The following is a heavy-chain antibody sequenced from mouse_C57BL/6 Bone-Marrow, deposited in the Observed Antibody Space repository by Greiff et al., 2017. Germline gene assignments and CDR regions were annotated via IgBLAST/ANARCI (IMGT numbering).Heavy chain of an antibody. CDR1: GYAFSSYW. Sequence: QVQLQQSGAELVKPGASVKISCKASGYAFSSYWMNWVKQRPGKGLEWIGQIYPGDGDTNYNGKFKGKATLTADKASSTAYMQLSSLTSEDSAVYFCARDDGYTSYWYFDVWGTGTTVTVSS. D-gene: IGHD2-3*01. CDR2: IYPGDGDT. CDR3: ARDDGYTSYWYFDV. J-gene: IGHJ1*03. V-gene: IGHV1-80*01.